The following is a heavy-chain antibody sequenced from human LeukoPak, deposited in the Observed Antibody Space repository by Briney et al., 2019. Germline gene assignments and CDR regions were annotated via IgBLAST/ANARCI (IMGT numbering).Heavy chain of an antibody. V-gene: IGHV4-4*07. J-gene: IGHJ6*03. CDR2: IYTSGST. CDR1: GGSISSYY. CDR3: ARVVGDYGDFNYYYYYYMDV. D-gene: IGHD4-17*01. Sequence: PSETLSLTCTVSGGSISSYYWSWIRQPAGKGLEWIGRIYTSGSTNYNPSLKSRVTMSVDTSKNQFSLKLSSVTAADTAVYYCARVVGDYGDFNYYYYYYMDVWGKGTTVTVSS.